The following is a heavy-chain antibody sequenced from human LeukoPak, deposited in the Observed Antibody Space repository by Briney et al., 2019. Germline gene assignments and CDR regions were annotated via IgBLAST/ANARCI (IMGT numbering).Heavy chain of an antibody. CDR2: IYPGDSDT. Sequence: KPGESLKISCKGSGYSFTSYWIGWVRQMPGKGLEWVGIIYPGDSDTRYSPSFQGQVTISADKSISTAYLQWSSLKASDTAMYYCARQSRNYDFWSGYYPFDYWGQGTLVTVSS. J-gene: IGHJ4*02. CDR3: ARQSRNYDFWSGYYPFDY. CDR1: GYSFTSYW. D-gene: IGHD3-3*01. V-gene: IGHV5-51*01.